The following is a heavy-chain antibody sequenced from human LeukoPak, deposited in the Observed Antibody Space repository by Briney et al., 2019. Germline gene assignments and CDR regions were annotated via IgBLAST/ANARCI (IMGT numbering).Heavy chain of an antibody. CDR3: ARSYSFDY. J-gene: IGHJ4*02. D-gene: IGHD2-21*01. CDR2: IRSTSSTI. Sequence: GGSLRLSCAASGFTFSSYAMNWVRQAPGKGLEWISYIRSTSSTIYHADSVKGRSTISRDNAKNSLYLQMNSLRDEDTAVYYCARSYSFDYWGQGTLVTVSS. CDR1: GFTFSSYA. V-gene: IGHV3-48*02.